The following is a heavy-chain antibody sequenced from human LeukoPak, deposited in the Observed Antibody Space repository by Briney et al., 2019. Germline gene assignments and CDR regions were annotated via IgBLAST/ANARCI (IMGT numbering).Heavy chain of an antibody. J-gene: IGHJ3*02. CDR2: IYHSGST. Sequence: SETLSLTCTVSGYSISSGYYWGWIRQPPGKGLEWIGSIYHSGSTYYNPSLKSRVTISVDTSKNQFSLKLSSVTAADTAVYYCARATYDSSGYSDAFDIWGQGTMVTVSS. CDR3: ARATYDSSGYSDAFDI. CDR1: GYSISSGYY. V-gene: IGHV4-38-2*02. D-gene: IGHD3-22*01.